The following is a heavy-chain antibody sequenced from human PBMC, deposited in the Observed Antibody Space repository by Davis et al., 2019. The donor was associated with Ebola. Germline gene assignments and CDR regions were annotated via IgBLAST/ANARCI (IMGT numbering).Heavy chain of an antibody. D-gene: IGHD1-26*01. V-gene: IGHV4-39*01. CDR1: GGSVRRSSHY. Sequence: GSLRLSCSVSGGSVRRSSHYWGWIRQPPGKGLEWIGTLYDSRSTNYKVSLRSRVTIFVDSSKNQFSLRLSSVTAADTAVYYCARLLVGRVAGGSIDHWGQGTLVTVSS. CDR3: ARLLVGRVAGGSIDH. CDR2: LYDSRST. J-gene: IGHJ4*02.